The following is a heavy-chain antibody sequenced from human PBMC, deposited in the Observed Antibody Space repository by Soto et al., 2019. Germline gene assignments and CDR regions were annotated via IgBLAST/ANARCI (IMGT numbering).Heavy chain of an antibody. CDR2: IIPIFGTA. D-gene: IGHD3-10*01. J-gene: IGHJ6*02. CDR1: GGTFSSYA. V-gene: IGHV1-69*06. CDR3: ARDRPRGHYGSRSSNYYGMDV. Sequence: ASVKVSCKASGGTFSSYAISWVRQAPGQGLEWMGGIIPIFGTANYAQKFQGRVTITADKSTSTAYMELSSLRSEDTAVYYCARDRPRGHYGSRSSNYYGMDVWGQGTTVTVSS.